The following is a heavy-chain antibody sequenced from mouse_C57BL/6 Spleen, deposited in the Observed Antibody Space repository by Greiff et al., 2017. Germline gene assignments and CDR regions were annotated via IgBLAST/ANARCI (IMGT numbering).Heavy chain of an antibody. CDR1: GYTFTSYW. J-gene: IGHJ3*01. Sequence: VQLQQPGAELVRPGSSVKLSCKASGYTFTSYWMHWVKQRPIQGLEWIVNIDPSDSETHYNQKFKDKATLTVDKSSSTAYMQLSSLTSEDSAVYYCARLLTGTEAYWGQGTLVTVSA. V-gene: IGHV1-52*01. CDR2: IDPSDSET. CDR3: ARLLTGTEAY. D-gene: IGHD4-1*01.